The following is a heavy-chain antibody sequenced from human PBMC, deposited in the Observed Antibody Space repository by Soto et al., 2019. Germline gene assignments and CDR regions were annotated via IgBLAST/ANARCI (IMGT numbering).Heavy chain of an antibody. Sequence: PSETLSRTCTVSGGSISSSSYYWGWILQPPGKGLEWIGSIYYSGSTYYNPSLKSRVTISVDTSKNQFSLKLSSVTAADTAVYYCARHTPAISISDHWGQGTLVTVSS. CDR2: IYYSGST. CDR1: GGSISSSSYY. J-gene: IGHJ4*02. D-gene: IGHD2-15*01. CDR3: ARHTPAISISDH. V-gene: IGHV4-39*01.